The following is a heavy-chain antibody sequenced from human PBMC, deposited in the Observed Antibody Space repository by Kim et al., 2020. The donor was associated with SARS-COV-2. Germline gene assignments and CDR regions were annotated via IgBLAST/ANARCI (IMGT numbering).Heavy chain of an antibody. CDR3: AKTQISSGWSSCYYYG. D-gene: IGHD6-19*01. CDR1: GFTFSSYA. Sequence: GGSMRLSCAASGFTFSSYAMSWVRQAPGKGLEWVSVINSGGSNTYYADSVKGRFTISRDNSKNTLYLQMNSLRAEDTAVYYCAKTQISSGWSSCYYYG. CDR2: INSGGSNT. V-gene: IGHV3-23*03. J-gene: IGHJ6*01.